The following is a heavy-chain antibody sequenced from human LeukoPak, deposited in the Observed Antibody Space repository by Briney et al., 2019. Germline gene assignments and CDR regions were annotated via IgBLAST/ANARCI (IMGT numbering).Heavy chain of an antibody. CDR1: VFPLNKLW. CDR2: IKPDGSAK. CDR3: VRGSSGTVVRGIAWAWFDP. V-gene: IGHV3-7*05. J-gene: IGHJ5*02. Sequence: PGGPLRLSCVASVFPLNKLWMIWVRQATGEGVEWVANIKPDGSAKHFVDSVRGRFTISRDNAKDSLYLQMNSLRAEDTAVYYCVRGSSGTVVRGIAWAWFDPWGQGTLVTVSS. D-gene: IGHD3-10*01.